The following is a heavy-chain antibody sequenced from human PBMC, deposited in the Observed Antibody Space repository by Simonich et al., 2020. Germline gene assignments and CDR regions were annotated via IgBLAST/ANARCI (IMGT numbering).Heavy chain of an antibody. V-gene: IGHV1-18*01. J-gene: IGHJ4*02. CDR2: ISADNGNT. CDR3: ARDQGGRAAAATDY. CDR1: GYTFTSYG. D-gene: IGHD6-13*01. Sequence: QVQLVQSGAEVKKPGASVKVSCKASGYTFTSYGISWVRQAPGQGLEWMGWISADNGNTNDAQKLQGRVTMTTDQTTSPAYIELRSLRSDDTAVYYCARDQGGRAAAATDYWGQGTLVTVSS.